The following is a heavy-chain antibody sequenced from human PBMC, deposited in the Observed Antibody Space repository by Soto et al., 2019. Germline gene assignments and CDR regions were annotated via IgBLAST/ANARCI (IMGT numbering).Heavy chain of an antibody. J-gene: IGHJ6*02. V-gene: IGHV3-33*01. CDR3: ATTRITMVRGASRAYYGMDV. CDR2: IWHDGSKK. Sequence: QVQLVESGGGVVQPGRSLRLSCAASGFTFSSYGMHWVRQAPGKGLEWVAVIWHDGSKKYYADSVKGRFIISRDNSKNTLYLQMNSLRAEDTAVYYCATTRITMVRGASRAYYGMDVWGQGTTVTVS. D-gene: IGHD3-10*01. CDR1: GFTFSSYG.